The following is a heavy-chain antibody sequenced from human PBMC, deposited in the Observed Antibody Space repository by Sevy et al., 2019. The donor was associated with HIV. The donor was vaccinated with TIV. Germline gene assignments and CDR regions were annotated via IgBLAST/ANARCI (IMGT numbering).Heavy chain of an antibody. CDR1: GFTFSNAW. CDR3: TTGLLVPLAARQDYYYDYMDV. Sequence: GGSLRLSCAASGFTFSNAWMSWVRQAPGKGLEWVGRIKSKTDGGTTDYAAPVKGRFTISRDDSKNTLYLQMNSLKTEDTAVYYCTTGLLVPLAARQDYYYDYMDVWGKGTTVTVSS. J-gene: IGHJ6*03. V-gene: IGHV3-15*01. D-gene: IGHD6-6*01. CDR2: IKSKTDGGTT.